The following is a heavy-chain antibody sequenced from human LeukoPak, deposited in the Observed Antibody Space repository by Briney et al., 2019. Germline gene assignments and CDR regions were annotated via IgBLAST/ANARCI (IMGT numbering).Heavy chain of an antibody. CDR2: IYHSGST. D-gene: IGHD5-18*01. J-gene: IGHJ6*02. CDR1: GFTFSTHTM. V-gene: IGHV4-4*02. CDR3: ARDGRYSYVDGTDV. Sequence: SCAASGFTFSTHTMNRVRQAPGKGLEWIGEIYHSGSTNYNPSLKSRVTISVDKSKNQFSLKLSSVTAADTAVYYCARDGRYSYVDGTDVWGQGTTVTVSS.